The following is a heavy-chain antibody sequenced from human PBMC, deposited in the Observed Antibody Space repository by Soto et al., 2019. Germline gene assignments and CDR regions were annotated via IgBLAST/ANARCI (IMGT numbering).Heavy chain of an antibody. Sequence: SLRLSCATSGFTFSSYWMSWVRQAPGKGLEWVANIKQDGSEKYYVDSVKGRFTISRDNARNSLYLQMNSLRAEDTAMYYCARDFGGGIAVAGVGFDYWGQGTLVTVSS. D-gene: IGHD6-19*01. CDR3: ARDFGGGIAVAGVGFDY. CDR1: GFTFSSYW. J-gene: IGHJ4*02. CDR2: IKQDGSEK. V-gene: IGHV3-7*03.